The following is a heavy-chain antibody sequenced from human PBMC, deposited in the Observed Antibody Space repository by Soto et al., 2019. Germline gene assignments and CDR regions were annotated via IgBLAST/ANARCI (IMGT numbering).Heavy chain of an antibody. CDR1: GYTFTSYG. CDR3: ARWVVVTPYYYYGMDV. D-gene: IGHD2-21*02. V-gene: IGHV1-18*01. Sequence: GASVKVSCKASGYTFTSYGISCVRQAPGQGLEWMGWISAYNGNTNYAQKLQGRVTMTTDTSTSTAYMELRSLRSDDTAVYYCARWVVVTPYYYYGMDVWGQGTTVTVSS. CDR2: ISAYNGNT. J-gene: IGHJ6*02.